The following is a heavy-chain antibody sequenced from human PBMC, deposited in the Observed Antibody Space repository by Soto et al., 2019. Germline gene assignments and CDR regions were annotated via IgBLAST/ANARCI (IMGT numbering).Heavy chain of an antibody. CDR1: GFTFNKYG. J-gene: IGHJ5*02. CDR2: IWYDGSND. D-gene: IGHD3-10*01. Sequence: QVQLVESGGGVVQPGRSLRLSCEGSGFTFNKYGMHWVRQAPGKGLEWVAIIWYDGSNDFYADSVKGRFTISKDNSKNKVYLEMDSLRVEETGIYYCARAGVENWLDPWGQGTLVTVSS. CDR3: ARAGVENWLDP. V-gene: IGHV3-33*01.